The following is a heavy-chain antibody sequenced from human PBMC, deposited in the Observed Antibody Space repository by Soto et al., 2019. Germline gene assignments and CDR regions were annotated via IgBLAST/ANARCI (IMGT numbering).Heavy chain of an antibody. V-gene: IGHV3-72*01. Sequence: VQLVQSGGGLVQPGGSLRLSCAVSGFTFSDHYMDWVRQAPGKGLEWVGRIRDKAKTYTTEYAASVKGRLTVSREESKNLMYLHMKSLKTEDTAVYYCARGAGARSSETYYFGMDVWGQGTTVTVS. CDR2: IRDKAKTYTT. CDR3: ARGAGARSSETYYFGMDV. CDR1: GFTFSDHY. J-gene: IGHJ6*02. D-gene: IGHD6-6*01.